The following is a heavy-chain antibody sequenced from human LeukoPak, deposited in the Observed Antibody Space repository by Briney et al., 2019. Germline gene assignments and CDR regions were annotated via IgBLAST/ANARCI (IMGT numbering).Heavy chain of an antibody. V-gene: IGHV3-30*03. CDR1: GFTFSSCG. CDR3: ARGGVYTYGYLPLDY. CDR2: ISYDGSNK. Sequence: GGSLRLSCAASGFTFSSCGMHWVRQAPGKGLEWVAVISYDGSNKYYADSVKGRFTISRDNSKNTLYLQMNSLRAEDTAVYYCARGGVYTYGYLPLDYWGQGTLVTVSS. D-gene: IGHD5-18*01. J-gene: IGHJ4*02.